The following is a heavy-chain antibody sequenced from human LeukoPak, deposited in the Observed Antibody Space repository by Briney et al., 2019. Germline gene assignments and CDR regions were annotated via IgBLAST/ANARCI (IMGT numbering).Heavy chain of an antibody. CDR3: VRAPYCSSTSCYLIDY. CDR2: IYYSGST. Sequence: SETLSLTCTVSSGSISSGGYYWSWIRQHPGKGLEWIGYIYYSGSTYYNPSLKSRVTISVDTSKNQFPLKLSSVTAADTAVYYCVRAPYCSSTSCYLIDYWGQGTLVTVSS. D-gene: IGHD2-2*01. J-gene: IGHJ4*02. CDR1: SGSISSGGYY. V-gene: IGHV4-31*03.